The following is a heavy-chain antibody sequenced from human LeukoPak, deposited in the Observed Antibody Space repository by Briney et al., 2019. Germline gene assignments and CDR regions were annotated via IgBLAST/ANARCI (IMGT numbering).Heavy chain of an antibody. CDR3: ARALYYGSGSPDY. J-gene: IGHJ4*02. D-gene: IGHD3-10*01. CDR1: GFTFNSYW. Sequence: GSLRLPCAASGFTFNSYWMSWVRQAPGKGMEWVAHIKQDGSEKYYVVSVKGRFTISRDNANNSLYLQMNSVRADDTAMYYCARALYYGSGSPDYWGQGTLVTVSS. V-gene: IGHV3-7*01. CDR2: IKQDGSEK.